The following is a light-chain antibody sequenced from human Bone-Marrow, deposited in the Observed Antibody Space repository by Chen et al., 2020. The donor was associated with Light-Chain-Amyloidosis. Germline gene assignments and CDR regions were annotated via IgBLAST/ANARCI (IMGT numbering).Light chain of an antibody. J-gene: IGLJ3*02. CDR3: QVWDRSSDRPV. CDR2: DDS. V-gene: IGLV3-21*02. CDR1: NIGSTS. Sequence: SHVLTQPSSVSVAPGQTAMIACGGNNIGSTSVHWSQQTPGQAPLLAVYDDSDRPSGIPERLSGYNSGNTATLTISRVEAGDEADYYCQVWDRSSDRPVFGGGTKLTVL.